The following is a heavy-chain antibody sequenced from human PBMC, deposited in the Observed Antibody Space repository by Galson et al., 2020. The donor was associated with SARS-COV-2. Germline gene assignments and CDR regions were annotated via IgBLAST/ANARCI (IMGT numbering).Heavy chain of an antibody. J-gene: IGHJ6*02. D-gene: IGHD6-13*01. CDR1: GYTFTGYY. CDR3: ARESIAAAGYYYYGMDV. CDR2: INPNSGGT. V-gene: IGHV1-2*02. Sequence: GESLKISCKASGYTFTGYYMHWVRQAPGQGLEWMGWINPNSGGTNYAQKFQGRVTMTRDTSISTAYMELSRLRSDDTAVYYCARESIAAAGYYYYGMDVWGQGTTVTVSS.